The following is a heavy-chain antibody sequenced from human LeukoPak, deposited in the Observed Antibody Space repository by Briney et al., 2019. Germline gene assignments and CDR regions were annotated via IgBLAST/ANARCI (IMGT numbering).Heavy chain of an antibody. V-gene: IGHV1-69-2*01. D-gene: IGHD3-3*01. CDR3: AKGRPVRFLEWLLPFDY. CDR1: GYTFTDYY. J-gene: IGHJ4*02. Sequence: ASVKISCKASGYTFTDYYMHWVQQAPGKGLEWMGRVDPEDGETIYAEKFQGRVTITADTSTDTAYMELSSLRSEDTAVYYCAKGRPVRFLEWLLPFDYWGQGTLVTVSS. CDR2: VDPEDGET.